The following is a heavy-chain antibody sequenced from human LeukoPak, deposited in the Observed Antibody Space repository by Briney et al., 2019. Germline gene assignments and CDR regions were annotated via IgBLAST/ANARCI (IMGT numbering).Heavy chain of an antibody. Sequence: GGSLRLSCAASGFTFSTYTMTWVRQVPGRGLEWVSSISSGSHYIYYADSVKGRFTISRDNAKHLLDLQMNSLRVEDTAVYYCAKNGGPHGMDVWGQGTTVTVSS. V-gene: IGHV3-21*06. CDR1: GFTFSTYT. CDR2: ISSGSHYI. CDR3: AKNGGPHGMDV. J-gene: IGHJ6*02. D-gene: IGHD3-16*01.